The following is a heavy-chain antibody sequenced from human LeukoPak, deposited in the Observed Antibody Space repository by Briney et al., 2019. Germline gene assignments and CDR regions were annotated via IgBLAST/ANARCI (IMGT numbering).Heavy chain of an antibody. Sequence: PSETLSLTCTVSGGSISSGGYYWSWIRQHPGKGLEWIGYIYYSGSTYYNPSLKSRVTISVDTSKNQFSLKLSSVTAADTAVYYCAGDGYSSSSGWFDPWGQGTLVTVSS. CDR2: IYYSGST. CDR1: GGSISSGGYY. CDR3: AGDGYSSSSGWFDP. J-gene: IGHJ5*02. V-gene: IGHV4-31*03. D-gene: IGHD6-6*01.